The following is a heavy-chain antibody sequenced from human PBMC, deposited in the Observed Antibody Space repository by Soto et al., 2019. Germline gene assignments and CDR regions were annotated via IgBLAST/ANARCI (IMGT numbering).Heavy chain of an antibody. Sequence: WQTLSLTCTVSGGSISSSSYYWGWIRQPPGKGLEWIGSICYRGSTYYNPSLKSRVTISVDTSKNQFSLKLSPVTAADTAVDYCARLPHSSKGYWGQGTLVTVSS. CDR2: ICYRGST. D-gene: IGHD6-13*01. CDR3: ARLPHSSKGY. CDR1: GGSISSSSYY. V-gene: IGHV4-39*01. J-gene: IGHJ4*02.